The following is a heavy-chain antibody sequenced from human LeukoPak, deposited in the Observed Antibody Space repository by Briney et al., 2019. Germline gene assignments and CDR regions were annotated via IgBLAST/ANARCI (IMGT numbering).Heavy chain of an antibody. Sequence: PGGSLRLSCAASGFTFSSYGMHWVRQAPGKGLEWVAVISYDGSNKYYADSVKGRFTMSRDNSKNTVYLQMNSLRAEDTAAYYCAKNWNYLGYWGQGTLVTVSS. CDR2: ISYDGSNK. J-gene: IGHJ4*02. V-gene: IGHV3-30*18. CDR1: GFTFSSYG. D-gene: IGHD1-1*01. CDR3: AKNWNYLGY.